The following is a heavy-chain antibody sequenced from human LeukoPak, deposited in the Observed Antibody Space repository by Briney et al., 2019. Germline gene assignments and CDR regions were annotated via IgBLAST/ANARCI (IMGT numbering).Heavy chain of an antibody. CDR3: ARDSGSYGYGNFDY. J-gene: IGHJ4*02. Sequence: SETLSLTCTVSGYSISSGYYWGWIRQPPGKGLEWIGSIYHSGSTYYNPSLKSRVTISVDTSKNQFSLKLSSVTAADTAVYYCARDSGSYGYGNFDYWGQGTLVTVSS. CDR2: IYHSGST. CDR1: GYSISSGYY. V-gene: IGHV4-38-2*02. D-gene: IGHD5-18*01.